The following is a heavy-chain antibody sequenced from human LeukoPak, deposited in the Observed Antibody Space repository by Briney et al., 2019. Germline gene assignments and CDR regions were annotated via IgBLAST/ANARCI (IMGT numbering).Heavy chain of an antibody. Sequence: VGSLRLSCAASGFTFSSYGMHWVRQAPGKGLEWVAVISYDGSNKYYADSVKGRFTISRDNSKNTLYLQMNSLRAEDTAVYYCAKDDYGDYLAGDYWGQGTLVTVSS. CDR1: GFTFSSYG. D-gene: IGHD4-17*01. J-gene: IGHJ4*02. CDR3: AKDDYGDYLAGDY. V-gene: IGHV3-30*18. CDR2: ISYDGSNK.